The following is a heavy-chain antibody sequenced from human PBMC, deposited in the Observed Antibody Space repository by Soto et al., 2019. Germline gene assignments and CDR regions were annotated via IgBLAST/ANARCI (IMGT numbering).Heavy chain of an antibody. J-gene: IGHJ3*02. Sequence: PGGSLRLSCAASGFTVSSNYMSWVRQAPGKGLEWVSVIYSGGSTYYADSVRGRFTISRHNSKNTLYLQMNSLRAEDTAVYYCARALGYCSSTSCYKFGAFDIWGQGTMVTVSS. CDR1: GFTVSSNY. D-gene: IGHD2-2*02. V-gene: IGHV3-53*04. CDR2: IYSGGST. CDR3: ARALGYCSSTSCYKFGAFDI.